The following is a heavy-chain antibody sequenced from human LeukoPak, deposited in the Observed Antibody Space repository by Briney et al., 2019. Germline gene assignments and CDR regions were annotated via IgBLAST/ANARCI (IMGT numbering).Heavy chain of an antibody. J-gene: IGHJ6*02. CDR1: GFTFTSYW. Sequence: GGSLRLSCAASGFTFTSYWMSWVRQAPGKGLEWVANIKKDGSEKYYVDSVEGRFTISRDNAKNSLYLQMNSLRAEDTAVYYCARAPSIAVAGTYYYYYGMDVWGQGTTVTVSS. CDR2: IKKDGSEK. CDR3: ARAPSIAVAGTYYYYYGMDV. D-gene: IGHD6-19*01. V-gene: IGHV3-7*03.